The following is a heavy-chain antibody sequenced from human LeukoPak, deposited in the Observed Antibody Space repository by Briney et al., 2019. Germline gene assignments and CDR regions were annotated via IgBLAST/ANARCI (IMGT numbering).Heavy chain of an antibody. J-gene: IGHJ6*02. Sequence: GGSLRLSCAASGFTVSSSYMSWVRQAPGKGLEWVSVIYTNGNTYYADSVKGRFTISRDNSKNTLYLQMNSLRAEDTAVYYCARAPGGAMDVWGQGTTVTVSS. CDR1: GFTVSSSY. V-gene: IGHV3-53*01. CDR3: ARAPGGAMDV. D-gene: IGHD1-26*01. CDR2: IYTNGNT.